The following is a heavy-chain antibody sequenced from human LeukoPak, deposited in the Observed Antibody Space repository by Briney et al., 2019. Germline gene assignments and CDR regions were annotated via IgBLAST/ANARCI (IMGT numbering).Heavy chain of an antibody. D-gene: IGHD6-19*01. CDR3: ARTGQWRNWFDP. Sequence: SETLSLTYTVSGGSISSYYWSWIRQPAGKGLEWIGRVYTSGSTNYNPSLKSRVTMSVDTSKNQFSLKLSSVTAADTAVYYCARTGQWRNWFDPWGQGTLVTVSS. J-gene: IGHJ5*02. V-gene: IGHV4-4*07. CDR2: VYTSGST. CDR1: GGSISSYY.